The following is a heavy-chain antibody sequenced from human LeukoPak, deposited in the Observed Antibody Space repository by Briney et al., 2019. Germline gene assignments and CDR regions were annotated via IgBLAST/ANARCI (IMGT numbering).Heavy chain of an antibody. CDR1: GFTFSTYG. D-gene: IGHD3-10*01. CDR3: AKRGPGSPQSGKYYFDY. Sequence: PGGSLRLSCAASGFTFSTYGMTSVRQAPGKGLEWVSAISGSAATTFYADSVKGRFTISRDNSKNTLYLQMNSLRAEDTAVYYCAKRGPGSPQSGKYYFDYWGQGTLVTVSS. CDR2: ISGSAATT. J-gene: IGHJ4*02. V-gene: IGHV3-23*01.